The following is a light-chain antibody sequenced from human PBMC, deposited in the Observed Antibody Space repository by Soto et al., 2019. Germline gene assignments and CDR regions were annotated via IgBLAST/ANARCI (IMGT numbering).Light chain of an antibody. CDR3: QQYNNWPLT. J-gene: IGKJ5*01. CDR1: QSVGSD. Sequence: ERLMTHSPPTMDLFSFETASLSRRASQSVGSDLAWYQQKPGQAPRLLIYGASTRATGVPARFSGGGSGTEFTLTITSLQSEDFAVYWCQQYNNWPLTFGPGTRLET. V-gene: IGKV3D-15*01. CDR2: GAS.